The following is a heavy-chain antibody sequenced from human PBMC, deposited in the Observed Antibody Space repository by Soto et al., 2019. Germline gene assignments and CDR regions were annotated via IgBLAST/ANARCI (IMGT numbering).Heavy chain of an antibody. CDR2: INPATGAA. CDR1: GYPVTAYY. J-gene: IGHJ3*02. Sequence: QLHLVQSGAVVKKPGASVTVSCSASGYPVTAYYMHWVRQAPGRGLEWIGGINPATGAAKYTQTFQGRVTMARDTSTSTVFMELSGLTSEDTAVFYCAGGEVVGVAGSAAFDMWGQGTLVTVSS. CDR3: AGGEVVGVAGSAAFDM. V-gene: IGHV1-2*02. D-gene: IGHD3-3*01.